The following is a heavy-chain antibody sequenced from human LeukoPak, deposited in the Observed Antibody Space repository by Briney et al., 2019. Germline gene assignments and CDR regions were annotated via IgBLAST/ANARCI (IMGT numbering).Heavy chain of an antibody. CDR1: GFTFSSYA. CDR3: ARNIHTYYYDSSGYYLDY. V-gene: IGHV3-21*01. D-gene: IGHD3-22*01. CDR2: ISSSSSYI. J-gene: IGHJ4*02. Sequence: PGGSLRLSCAASGFTFSSYAMNWVRQAPGKGLEWVSSISSSSSYIYYADSVKGRFTISRDNAKNSLYLQMNSLRAEDTAVYYCARNIHTYYYDSSGYYLDYWGQGTLVTVSS.